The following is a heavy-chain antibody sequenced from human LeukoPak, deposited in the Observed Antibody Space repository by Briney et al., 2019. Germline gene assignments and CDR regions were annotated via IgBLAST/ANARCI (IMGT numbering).Heavy chain of an antibody. J-gene: IGHJ4*02. V-gene: IGHV4-34*01. CDR3: ARWSRYCSGGSCRYFDY. D-gene: IGHD2-15*01. CDR1: GGSFSGYY. Sequence: SETLSLTCAVYGGSFSGYYWSWIRQPPGKGLEWIGEINHSGSTNYNPSLKSRVTISVDTSKNQFSLKLSSVTAADTAVYYCARWSRYCSGGSCRYFDYWGQGTLVTVSS. CDR2: INHSGST.